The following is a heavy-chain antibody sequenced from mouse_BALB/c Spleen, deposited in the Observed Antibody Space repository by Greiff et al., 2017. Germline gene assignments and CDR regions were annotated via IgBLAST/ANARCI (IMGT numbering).Heavy chain of an antibody. D-gene: IGHD1-1*01. CDR3: ARTTVDYYAMDY. CDR2: ISSGSSTI. V-gene: IGHV5-17*02. Sequence: EVQVVESGGGLVQPGGSRKLSCAASGFTFSSSGMHWVRQAPEKGLEWVAYISSGSSTIYYADTVKGRFTISRDNPKNTLFLQMTSLRSEDTAMYYCARTTVDYYAMDYWGQGTSVTVSS. J-gene: IGHJ4*01. CDR1: GFTFSSSG.